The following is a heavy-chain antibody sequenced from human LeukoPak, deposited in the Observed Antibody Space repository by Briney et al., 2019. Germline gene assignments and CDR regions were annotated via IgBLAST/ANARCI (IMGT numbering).Heavy chain of an antibody. CDR3: AKPNYGDYVSVPFDY. D-gene: IGHD4-17*01. CDR1: GFTFSSYG. V-gene: IGHV3-23*01. CDR2: ISGSGGST. J-gene: IGHJ4*02. Sequence: SGKSLRLSCAASGFTFSSYGMHWVRQAPGKGLEWVSAISGSGGSTYYADSVKGRFTISRDNSKNTLYLQMNSLRAEDTAVYYCAKPNYGDYVSVPFDYWGQGTLVTVSS.